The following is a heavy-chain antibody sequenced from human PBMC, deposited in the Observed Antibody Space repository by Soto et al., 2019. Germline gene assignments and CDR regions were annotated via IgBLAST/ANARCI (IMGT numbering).Heavy chain of an antibody. CDR2: ISSANAYI. V-gene: IGHV3-21*01. D-gene: IGHD3-16*01. CDR1: GFTFSSYS. CDR3: ARTIKFGLPGNGMDV. Sequence: SLRLSCVASGFTFSSYSMNWVRQAPGKGLEWVSSISSANAYICYADSVKGRFTISRDNAKNSLYLQMNSLRAEDTAIYYCARTIKFGLPGNGMDVWGQGTTVTVSS. J-gene: IGHJ6*02.